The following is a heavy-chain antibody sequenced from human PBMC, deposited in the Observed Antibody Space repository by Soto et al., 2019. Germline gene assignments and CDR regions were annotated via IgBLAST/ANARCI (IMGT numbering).Heavy chain of an antibody. CDR1: GNTFSYRY. V-gene: IGHV1-45*01. CDR2: IAPFSGDV. CDR3: PRGGPRSAPFTRKPPHP. J-gene: IGHJ4*02. Sequence: QMQLVQSGAEVTKTGSSVTVSCQALGNTFSYRYLHWVRQAPGQALEWMGWIAPFSGDVHYAQKLQERVPVTREGSNNTAYMGVRSLKSEATPTYFCPRGGPRSAPFTRKPPHPRGAGTPVSVS. D-gene: IGHD3-10*01.